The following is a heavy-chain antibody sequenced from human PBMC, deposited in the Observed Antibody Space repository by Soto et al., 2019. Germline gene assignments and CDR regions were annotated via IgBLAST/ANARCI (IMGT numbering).Heavy chain of an antibody. CDR2: IYYSGST. J-gene: IGHJ6*02. D-gene: IGHD3-3*01. V-gene: IGHV4-59*01. Sequence: PSETLSLTCTVSGGSISSYYWSWIRQPPGKGLEWIGYIYYSGSTNYNPSLKSRVTISVDTSKNQFSLKLSSVTAADTAVYYCARDSRTYYDFWVGGYYYYYGMDVWGQGTTVTVSS. CDR3: ARDSRTYYDFWVGGYYYYYGMDV. CDR1: GGSISSYY.